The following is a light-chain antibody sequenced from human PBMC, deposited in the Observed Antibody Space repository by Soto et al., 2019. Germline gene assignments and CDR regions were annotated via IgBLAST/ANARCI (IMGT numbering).Light chain of an antibody. CDR3: QQYGSSPWT. CDR2: GAS. Sequence: EIVLTQSPVTLSFSPLERATLSCRASQSVSSSYLAWYQQKPGQAPRPLIYGASSRAIGIPDRFSGSGSGTDFTLTISRLEPEDFAVYYCQQYGSSPWTFGQGTKVDI. V-gene: IGKV3-20*01. J-gene: IGKJ1*01. CDR1: QSVSSSY.